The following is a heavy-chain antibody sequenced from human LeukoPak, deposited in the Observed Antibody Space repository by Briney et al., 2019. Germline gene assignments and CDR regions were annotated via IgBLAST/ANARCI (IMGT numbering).Heavy chain of an antibody. V-gene: IGHV4-34*01. CDR2: INHSGST. CDR1: GGSFSGYY. Sequence: SETLSLTCAVYGGSFSGYYWSWIRQPPGKGLEWIGEINHSGSTNYNPSLKSRVTISVDTSKNQFSLKLSSVTAADTAVYYCARGNRITIFGVAKSHYYGMDVWGQGTTVTVSS. J-gene: IGHJ6*02. CDR3: ARGNRITIFGVAKSHYYGMDV. D-gene: IGHD3-3*01.